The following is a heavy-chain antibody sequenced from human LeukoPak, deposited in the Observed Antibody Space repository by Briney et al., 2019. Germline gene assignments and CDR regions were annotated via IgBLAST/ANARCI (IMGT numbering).Heavy chain of an antibody. CDR2: IYYSGST. Sequence: SSETLSLTCTVSGGSISSSSYYWGWIRQPPGKGLEWIGSIYYSGSTNYNPSLKSRVTISVDTSKNQFSLKLSSVTAADTAVYYCARHSVTIFGVGRPYYYYYYYMDVWGKGTTVTVSS. J-gene: IGHJ6*03. D-gene: IGHD3-3*01. CDR1: GGSISSSSYY. CDR3: ARHSVTIFGVGRPYYYYYYYMDV. V-gene: IGHV4-39*01.